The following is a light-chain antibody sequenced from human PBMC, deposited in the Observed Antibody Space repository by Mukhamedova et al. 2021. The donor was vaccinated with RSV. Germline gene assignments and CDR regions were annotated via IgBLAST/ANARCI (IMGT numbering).Light chain of an antibody. CDR2: AAS. J-gene: IGKJ1*01. V-gene: IGKV1-39*01. CDR3: QQSYTRFS. Sequence: APKVLIYAASSLQSGVPSRFSGSGSGTEFTLTINNLQPADFATYYCQQSYTRFSFGQGTKVEMK.